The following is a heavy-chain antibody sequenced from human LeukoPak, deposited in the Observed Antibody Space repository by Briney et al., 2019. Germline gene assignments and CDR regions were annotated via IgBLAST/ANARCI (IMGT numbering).Heavy chain of an antibody. Sequence: PGGSLRLSCAASGFTFSSYSMNWVRQAPGKGLEWVSSISSSSSYIYYADSVKGRFTISRDNAKNSLYLQMNSLRAEDTAVYYCARPRYSSGWYYFDHWGQGTLVTVSS. V-gene: IGHV3-21*01. J-gene: IGHJ4*02. CDR3: ARPRYSSGWYYFDH. CDR2: ISSSSSYI. D-gene: IGHD6-19*01. CDR1: GFTFSSYS.